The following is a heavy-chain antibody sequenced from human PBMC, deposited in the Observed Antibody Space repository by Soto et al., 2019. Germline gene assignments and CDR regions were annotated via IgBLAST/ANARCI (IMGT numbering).Heavy chain of an antibody. Sequence: PAETLYLTCAVSGDSVSSSNWWTWVRQPPGKGLEWIGDIFHTGITNSNPSLKSRVTMSVDKSKNQFSLMLTSVTAADTAVYYCAREGIVATIDYWGQGTLVTVSS. D-gene: IGHD5-12*01. CDR3: AREGIVATIDY. V-gene: IGHV4-4*02. CDR1: GDSVSSSNW. J-gene: IGHJ4*02. CDR2: IFHTGIT.